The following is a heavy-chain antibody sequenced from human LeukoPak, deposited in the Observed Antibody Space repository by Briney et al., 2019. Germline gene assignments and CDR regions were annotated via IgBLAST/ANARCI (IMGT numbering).Heavy chain of an antibody. CDR1: GFTFSSYG. CDR2: ISGSGGRT. CDR3: AKAEGSAGYYYDSTGYYNLDY. Sequence: GGSLRLSCAASGFTFSSYGMNWVRQAPGKGLEWVSGISGSGGRTNYADSVKGRFTISRDNSKNTLYLQMNSLRAEDTAVYYCAKAEGSAGYYYDSTGYYNLDYWGQGTLVTVSS. D-gene: IGHD3-22*01. V-gene: IGHV3-23*01. J-gene: IGHJ4*02.